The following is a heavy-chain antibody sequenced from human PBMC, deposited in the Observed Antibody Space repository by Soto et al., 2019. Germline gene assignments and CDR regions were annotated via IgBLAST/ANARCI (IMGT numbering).Heavy chain of an antibody. CDR2: IYPGDSDT. J-gene: IGHJ5*02. CDR1: GYSFPSYW. D-gene: IGHD4-4*01. V-gene: IGHV5-51*01. CDR3: ARWVDYKFDP. Sequence: GEALTISCKGSGYSFPSYWIGWVRQMPGKGLEWMGIIYPGDSDTRYSPSFQGQVTTSADKSISTAYLQWSSLKASDTAMYYCARWVDYKFDPWGQGTLVTVSS.